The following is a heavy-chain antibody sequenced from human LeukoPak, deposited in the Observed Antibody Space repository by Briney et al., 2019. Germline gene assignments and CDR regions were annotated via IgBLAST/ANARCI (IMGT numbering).Heavy chain of an antibody. J-gene: IGHJ3*02. CDR3: ARDSAKIHAFDI. Sequence: SETLSLTCTVSGGSISSYYWSWIRQPPGKGLEWIGYIYYSGSTNYSPSLKSRVTISVDTSKNQFSLKLSSVTAADTAVYYCARDSAKIHAFDIWGQGTMVTVSS. D-gene: IGHD2-15*01. V-gene: IGHV4-59*01. CDR2: IYYSGST. CDR1: GGSISSYY.